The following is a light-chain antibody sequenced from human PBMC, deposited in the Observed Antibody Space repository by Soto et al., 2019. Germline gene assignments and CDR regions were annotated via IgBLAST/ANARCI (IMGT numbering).Light chain of an antibody. V-gene: IGKV3-11*01. CDR2: DAS. CDR3: QQRSNWPPYT. Sequence: EIVLTQSPATLSLSPGERATLSCRASQSVSSYLAWYQQKPGQAPRLLIYDASNRATGIPARFSGSGSGTDFTLTISSLEPEYFAVYYCQQRSNWPPYTFGRGTKLEIK. CDR1: QSVSSY. J-gene: IGKJ2*01.